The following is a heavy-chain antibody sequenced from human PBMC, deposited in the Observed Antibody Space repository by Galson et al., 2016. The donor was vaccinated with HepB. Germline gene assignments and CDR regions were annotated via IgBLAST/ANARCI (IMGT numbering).Heavy chain of an antibody. CDR2: MNQDGIEK. Sequence: SLRLSCATSGFTFSPYWMTWVRQAPGKGLEWVANMNQDGIEKFYVGSVEGRFTISRDNAKKSLYLQMDSLRAEDTAVYYCARSGEPSWGQGTLVTVSS. CDR3: ARSGEPS. D-gene: IGHD4-17*01. V-gene: IGHV3-7*01. J-gene: IGHJ5*02. CDR1: GFTFSPYW.